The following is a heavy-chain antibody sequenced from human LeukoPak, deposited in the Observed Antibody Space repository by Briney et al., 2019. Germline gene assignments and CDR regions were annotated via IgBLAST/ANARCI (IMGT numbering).Heavy chain of an antibody. CDR1: GFTFSSYW. D-gene: IGHD6-13*01. V-gene: IGHV3-74*01. Sequence: GGSLRLSCAASGFTFSSYWMHWVRQVPGKGLVWDSRINTDGSSTTYADSVKGRFTISRDNAKNTLYLQMNSLRAEDTAVYYCARSIAGPDTFDYWGQGTLVTVSS. J-gene: IGHJ4*02. CDR3: ARSIAGPDTFDY. CDR2: INTDGSST.